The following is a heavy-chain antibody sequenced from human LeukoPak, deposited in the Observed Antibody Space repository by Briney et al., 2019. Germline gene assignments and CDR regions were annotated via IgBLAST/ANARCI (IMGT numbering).Heavy chain of an antibody. CDR2: FYHSGTI. V-gene: IGHV4-39*01. CDR3: ARQGVVPNKAGWYFDL. J-gene: IGHJ2*01. CDR1: GGSITSSNYF. Sequence: SETLSLTCIVSGGSITSSNYFWGWIRQLPGKGLEWIGGFYHSGTIFYSPSLGSRVAISIDTSKNQFSLRLLSVTAADTAVYYCARQGVVPNKAGWYFDLWGRGTLVTVSS. D-gene: IGHD3-10*01.